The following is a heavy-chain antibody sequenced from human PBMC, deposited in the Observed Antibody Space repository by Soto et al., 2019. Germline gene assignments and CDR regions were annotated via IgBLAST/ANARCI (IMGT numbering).Heavy chain of an antibody. Sequence: SVNVSCKTSGGTFSSYAISWVRQAPGQGLEWMGGIIPIFGTANYAQKFQGRVTITADKSTSTAYMELSSLRSEDTAVYYCARVRIVVVPAAIPYYGMDVWGPGTTVRVPS. CDR1: GGTFSSYA. CDR2: IIPIFGTA. D-gene: IGHD2-2*01. J-gene: IGHJ6*02. V-gene: IGHV1-69*06. CDR3: ARVRIVVVPAAIPYYGMDV.